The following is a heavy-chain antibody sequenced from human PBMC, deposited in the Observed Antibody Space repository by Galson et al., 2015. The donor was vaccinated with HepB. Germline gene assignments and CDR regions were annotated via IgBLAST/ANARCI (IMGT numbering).Heavy chain of an antibody. CDR2: LSTDGSIT. D-gene: IGHD4-17*01. J-gene: IGHJ4*02. CDR1: GFTFGTYW. V-gene: IGHV3-74*01. CDR3: ARDGPYGDLFDY. Sequence: SLRLSCAASGFTFGTYWMHWVRQAPGKGLVWVSRLSTDGSITIYADSVKGRVTISRDNSKNTLYLQMNSLRAEDTAVYYCARDGPYGDLFDYWGQGTLVTVSS.